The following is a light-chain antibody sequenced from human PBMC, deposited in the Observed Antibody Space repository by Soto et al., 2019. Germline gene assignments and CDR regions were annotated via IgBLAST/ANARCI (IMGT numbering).Light chain of an antibody. CDR2: DDN. CDR1: SSNIGGNS. CDR3: GSWASSLSAYV. V-gene: IGLV1-51*01. J-gene: IGLJ1*01. Sequence: QSVLTQPPSVSASPGQKVTISCSGSSSNIGGNSVSWYQQLPGTASKLLIYDDNKRPSGIPDRSSGSKSGTSATLGITGFQTGDEAPHYRGSWASSLSAYVFGTGTKVTVL.